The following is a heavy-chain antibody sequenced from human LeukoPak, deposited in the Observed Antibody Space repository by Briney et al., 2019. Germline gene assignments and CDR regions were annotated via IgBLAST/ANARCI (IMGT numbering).Heavy chain of an antibody. CDR2: INPNSGGT. CDR3: ARDLSLLDDFWSGYPLDY. D-gene: IGHD3-3*01. J-gene: IGHJ4*02. CDR1: GYTFTGYY. Sequence: ASVKVSCKASGYTFTGYYMHWVRQAPGRGLEWMGWINPNSGGTNYAQKFQGRVTMTRDTSISTAYMELSRLRSDDTAVYYCARDLSLLDDFWSGYPLDYWGQGTLVTVSS. V-gene: IGHV1-2*02.